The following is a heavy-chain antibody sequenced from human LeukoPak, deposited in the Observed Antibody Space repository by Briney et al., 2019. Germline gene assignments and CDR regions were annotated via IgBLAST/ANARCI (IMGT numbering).Heavy chain of an antibody. D-gene: IGHD2-2*01. CDR1: GFTLHIHC. J-gene: IGHJ4*02. V-gene: IGHV3-30*02. CDR3: AKDRLYCTSTTCYYRGYSSTGGDY. CDR2: IRGYGNNK. Sequence: GGSPRLSLSLAGFTLHIHCHDWGPPAPSQGRGWAASIRGYGNNKNYADSVKGRFTISRDNSKNTLYLQMNSLRAEDTAVYYCAKDRLYCTSTTCYYRGYSSTGGDYWGQGTLVTVSS.